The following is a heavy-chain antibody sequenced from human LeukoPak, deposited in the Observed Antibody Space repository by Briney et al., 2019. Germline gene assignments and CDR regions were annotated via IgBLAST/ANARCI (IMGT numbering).Heavy chain of an antibody. CDR2: IYHIGST. V-gene: IGHV4-34*01. CDR1: GGSFSGYY. CDR3: ARAGGTMVRGVIINDAFDI. J-gene: IGHJ3*02. D-gene: IGHD3-10*01. Sequence: SETLSLTCAVYGGSFSGYYWSWIRQPPGKGLEWIGYIYHIGSTYYNPSLKSPVTISVDRSKRQFSLKLSSVTAADTAVYFCARAGGTMVRGVIINDAFDIWGQGTMVTVSS.